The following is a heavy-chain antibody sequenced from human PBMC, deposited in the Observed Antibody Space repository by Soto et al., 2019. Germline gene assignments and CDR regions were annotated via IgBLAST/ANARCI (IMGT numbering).Heavy chain of an antibody. J-gene: IGHJ6*02. D-gene: IGHD3-10*01. CDR3: ARGNTIDV. CDR1: GFIFSNEW. V-gene: IGHV3-7*04. Sequence: PGGSLRLSCAASGFIFSNEWMTWVRQTPGKGLECVANIKQDGSEKYYLDSVKGRFTISRDNAKNSLYLQMNSLRADDTAVYYCARGNTIDVWGQGTTVTVSS. CDR2: IKQDGSEK.